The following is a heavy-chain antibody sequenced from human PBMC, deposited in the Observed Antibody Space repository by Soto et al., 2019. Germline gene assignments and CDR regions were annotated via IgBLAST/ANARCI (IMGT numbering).Heavy chain of an antibody. J-gene: IGHJ3*02. CDR2: IYYSGST. D-gene: IGHD3-10*01. V-gene: IGHV4-59*01. CDR1: GGSISSYY. Sequence: SETLSLTCTVSGGSISSYYWSWIRQPPGKGLEWIGYIYYSGSTNYNPSLKSRVTISVDTSKNQFSLKLSSVTAADTAVYYCARVEGRHSSDYAFDIWGQGTMVTVSS. CDR3: ARVEGRHSSDYAFDI.